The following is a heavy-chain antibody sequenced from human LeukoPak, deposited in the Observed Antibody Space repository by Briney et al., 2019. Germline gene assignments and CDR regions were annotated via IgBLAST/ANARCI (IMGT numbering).Heavy chain of an antibody. CDR3: ARVPYSTGAFDY. CDR2: ISSSSSTI. CDR1: GFTVSNNY. Sequence: GGSLRLSCAASGFTVSNNYMNWVRQAPGKGLEWISYISSSSSTIYYTDSVKGRFTISRDNAKNSLYLQMNSLRDEDTALYYCARVPYSTGAFDYWGQGTLVTVSS. D-gene: IGHD6-19*01. J-gene: IGHJ4*02. V-gene: IGHV3-48*02.